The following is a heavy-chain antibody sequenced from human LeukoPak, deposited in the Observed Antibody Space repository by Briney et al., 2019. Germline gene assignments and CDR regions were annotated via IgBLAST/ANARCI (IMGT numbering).Heavy chain of an antibody. D-gene: IGHD4-17*01. CDR2: IWYDGSNK. Sequence: PGGSLRLSCAASGFTFSSYGMHWVRQAPGKGLEWVAVIWYDGSNKYYADSVKGRFTISRDNSKNTLYLQMNSLRAEDTAVYYCAKVPYGGYAIASLSYWGQGALVTDSS. CDR3: AKVPYGGYAIASLSY. CDR1: GFTFSSYG. V-gene: IGHV3-33*06. J-gene: IGHJ4*02.